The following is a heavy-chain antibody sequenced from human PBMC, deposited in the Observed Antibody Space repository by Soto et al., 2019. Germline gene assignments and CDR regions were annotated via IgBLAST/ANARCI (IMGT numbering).Heavy chain of an antibody. D-gene: IGHD2-2*01. CDR1: GYSFTSYW. CDR2: IYPDDSDT. J-gene: IGHJ6*02. Sequence: PGESLKISCKGSGYSFTSYWIGWVRQMPGKGLEWMGIIYPDDSDTTYSPSFQGQVTISGDKSISTAYLQWSSLKASDTAIYYCATLSARSTSRGDSYYYDMDVWGQGTTVTVSS. V-gene: IGHV5-51*01. CDR3: ATLSARSTSRGDSYYYDMDV.